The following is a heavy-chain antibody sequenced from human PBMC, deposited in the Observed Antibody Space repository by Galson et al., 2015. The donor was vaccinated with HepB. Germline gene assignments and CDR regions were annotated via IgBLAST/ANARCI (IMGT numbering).Heavy chain of an antibody. V-gene: IGHV1-69*13. CDR1: GGTFSSYA. CDR3: ARDLGGIAAADDYYYYMDV. Sequence: SVKVSCKASGGTFSSYAISWVRQAPGQGLEWMGGIIPIFGTANYAQKFQGRVTITADESTSTAYMELSSLRSEDTAVYYCARDLGGIAAADDYYYYMDVWGKGTTVTVSS. J-gene: IGHJ6*03. D-gene: IGHD6-13*01. CDR2: IIPIFGTA.